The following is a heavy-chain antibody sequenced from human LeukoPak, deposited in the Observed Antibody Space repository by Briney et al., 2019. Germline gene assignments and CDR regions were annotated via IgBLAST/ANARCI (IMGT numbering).Heavy chain of an antibody. CDR2: IKQDGSEK. CDR3: ARTPSSGSYYNAVFVY. J-gene: IGHJ4*02. Sequence: GGSLRLSCAASGFTFSDYYMSWIRQAPGEGLEWVANIKQDGSEKYYVDSVKGRFTISRGNAKNSLYLQMNSLRAEDTAVYYCARTPSSGSYYNAVFVYWGQGTLVTVSS. D-gene: IGHD3-10*01. V-gene: IGHV3-7*01. CDR1: GFTFSDYY.